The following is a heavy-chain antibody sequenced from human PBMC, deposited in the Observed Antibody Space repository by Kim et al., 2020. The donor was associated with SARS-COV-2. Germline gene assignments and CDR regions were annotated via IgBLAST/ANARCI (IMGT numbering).Heavy chain of an antibody. Sequence: THDNPSLKSRVTISVDSSKTQFSLKLSSVTAVDTAVYYCARTAVAGYFDYWGQGTLVTVSS. V-gene: IGHV4-59*01. J-gene: IGHJ4*02. CDR2: T. CDR3: ARTAVAGYFDY. D-gene: IGHD6-19*01.